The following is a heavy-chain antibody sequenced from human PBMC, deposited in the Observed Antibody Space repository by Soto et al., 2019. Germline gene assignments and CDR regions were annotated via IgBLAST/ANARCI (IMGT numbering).Heavy chain of an antibody. CDR3: ARGDRGAFDL. Sequence: EVQLVESGGGLVRPGGSLRLSCAASGFTFSYYWMHWVRQAPGKGLVWVSRIHSDGSSTTYADFVKGRFIISRDNARNTVDLQMNSVRVEDTAVYYCARGDRGAFDLWCPGTVVTVSS. D-gene: IGHD1-26*01. J-gene: IGHJ3*01. V-gene: IGHV3-74*01. CDR2: IHSDGSST. CDR1: GFTFSYYW.